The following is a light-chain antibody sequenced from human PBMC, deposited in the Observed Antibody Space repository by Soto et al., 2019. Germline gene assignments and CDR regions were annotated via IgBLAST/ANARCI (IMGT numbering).Light chain of an antibody. V-gene: IGKV3-15*01. CDR1: QSISIN. J-gene: IGKJ4*01. CDR3: QQYNSCPLT. CDR2: GAS. Sequence: EIVMTQSPGTLSVSPGERATLSCRASQSISINLAWYQQKPGQTPRRLIDGASTRATGIPARFSGSGSGTEFTLTISSLQSVDFAVYYCQQYNSCPLTFGGGPMVDIK.